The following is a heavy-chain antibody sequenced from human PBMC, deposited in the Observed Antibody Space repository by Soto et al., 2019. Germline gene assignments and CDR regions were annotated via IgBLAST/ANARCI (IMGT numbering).Heavy chain of an antibody. J-gene: IGHJ6*02. CDR1: GFTFSSYV. V-gene: IGHV3-30*18. CDR3: AKDLRAAVYYYGMDV. D-gene: IGHD6-13*01. Sequence: GGSLRLSCAASGFTFSSYVMHWVRQAPGKGLEWVAVISYDGSNKYYADSVKGRFTISRDNSKNTLYLQMNSLRAEDTAVYYCAKDLRAAVYYYGMDVWGQGTTVTVSS. CDR2: ISYDGSNK.